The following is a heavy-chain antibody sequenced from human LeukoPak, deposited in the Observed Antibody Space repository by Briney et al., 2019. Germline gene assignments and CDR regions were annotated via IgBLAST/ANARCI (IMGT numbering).Heavy chain of an antibody. V-gene: IGHV3-21*01. CDR2: ISSSSSYI. CDR1: GFTFSSYS. CDR3: ARVSCIVVPAAHPFDY. Sequence: GGSLRLSCAASGFTFSSYSMNWVRQAPGKGLEWVSSISSSSSYIYYADSVKGRFTISRDNAKNSLYLQMNSLRAEDTAVYYCARVSCIVVPAAHPFDYWGQGTLVTVSS. J-gene: IGHJ4*02. D-gene: IGHD2-2*01.